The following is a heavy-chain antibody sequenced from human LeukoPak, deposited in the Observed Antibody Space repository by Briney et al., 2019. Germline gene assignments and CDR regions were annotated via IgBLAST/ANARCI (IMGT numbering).Heavy chain of an antibody. CDR2: IWYDASNK. J-gene: IGHJ5*02. V-gene: IGHV3-33*08. CDR3: VRGVGVSRFNYFDP. Sequence: GGSLRLSCAASGFTFDDYGMSWVRQAPGKGLEWVAVIWYDASNKYYADSVKGRFTISRDNSKNTLFLQMNSLRDDDTAVYYCVRGVGVSRFNYFDPWGQGTLVIVSS. D-gene: IGHD6-13*01. CDR1: GFTFDDYG.